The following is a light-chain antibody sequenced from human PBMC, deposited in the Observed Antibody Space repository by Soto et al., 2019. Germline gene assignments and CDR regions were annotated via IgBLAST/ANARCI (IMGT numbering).Light chain of an antibody. V-gene: IGLV2-14*02. CDR3: TSFTTINTLV. J-gene: IGLJ1*01. Sequence: QSVLTQPASVSGSPGQSITISCTGTSSDVGSYNLVSWYQQHPGKAPKLMIYEGSKRPSGVSNRFSGSKSGNTASLTISGLQAEDEADYYCTSFTTINTLVFGDGTKVTVL. CDR1: SSDVGSYNL. CDR2: EGS.